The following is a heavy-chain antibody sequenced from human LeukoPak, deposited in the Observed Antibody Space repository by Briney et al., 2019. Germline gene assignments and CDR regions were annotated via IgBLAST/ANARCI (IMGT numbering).Heavy chain of an antibody. D-gene: IGHD3-10*01. J-gene: IGHJ6*02. CDR2: ISGSGGST. V-gene: IGHV3-23*01. CDR3: AKPSYETYYYGSGSPGGMDV. Sequence: GGSLRLSCEASGFTVSNNYMTWVRQAPGKGLEWVSAISGSGGSTYYADSVKGRFTISRDNSKNTLYLQMNSLRAEDTAVYYCAKPSYETYYYGSGSPGGMDVWGQGTTVTVSS. CDR1: GFTVSNNY.